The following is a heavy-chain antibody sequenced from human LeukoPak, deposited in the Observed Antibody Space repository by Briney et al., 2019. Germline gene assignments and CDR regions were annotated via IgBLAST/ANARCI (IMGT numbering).Heavy chain of an antibody. J-gene: IGHJ4*02. D-gene: IGHD5-24*01. Sequence: GGSLRLSCAASGFTLSDYSMNGVRQAPGKGLEWISYIGIDSGNTNYADSVKGRFTISGDKAKNSLYLQMNSLRVEDTAVYYCARDYKYAFDNWGQGTLVTVSS. V-gene: IGHV3-48*01. CDR3: ARDYKYAFDN. CDR1: GFTLSDYS. CDR2: IGIDSGNT.